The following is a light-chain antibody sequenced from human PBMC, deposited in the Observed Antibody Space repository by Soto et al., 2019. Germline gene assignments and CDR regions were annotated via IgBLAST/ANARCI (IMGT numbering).Light chain of an antibody. CDR1: NPKIENNY. Sequence: TQPPSGYAAPGQKGPISHSGNNPKIENNYVSWYQQLPGAAPKLLIYDTHKRPSRIPDRFSGSRSGTSATLGITGLQTGDEADYYCGTWDSSLSSVVFGGGTKVTVL. CDR2: DTH. J-gene: IGLJ2*01. CDR3: GTWDSSLSSVV. V-gene: IGLV1-51*01.